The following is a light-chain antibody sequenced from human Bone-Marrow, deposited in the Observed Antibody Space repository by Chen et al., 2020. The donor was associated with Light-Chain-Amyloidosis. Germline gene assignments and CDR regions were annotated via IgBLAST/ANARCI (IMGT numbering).Light chain of an antibody. J-gene: IGKJ1*01. CDR3: QQTYSSPWT. CDR2: AAS. CDR1: ESVNRL. V-gene: IGKV1-39*01. Sequence: DIQMSQSPSSLSASVGDRVTLTCRPSESVNRLLNWYQQKPGKAPNLLIFAASNLHTGVPSRFSGSGAGTDFSLTITSLQSEDFATYNCQQTYSSPWTFGQGTKVEIK.